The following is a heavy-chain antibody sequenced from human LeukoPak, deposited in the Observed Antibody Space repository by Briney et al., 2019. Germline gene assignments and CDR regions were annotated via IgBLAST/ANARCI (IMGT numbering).Heavy chain of an antibody. D-gene: IGHD5-12*01. V-gene: IGHV1-69*04. CDR3: ARGSREMATIYESYYYGMDV. CDR1: GGTFSSYA. Sequence: ASVKVSCKASGGTFSSYAISWVRQAPGQGLEWMGRIIPILGIANYAQKFQGRVTITADKSTSTAYMELSSLRSEDTAVYSCARGSREMATIYESYYYGMDVWGQGTTVTVSS. J-gene: IGHJ6*02. CDR2: IIPILGIA.